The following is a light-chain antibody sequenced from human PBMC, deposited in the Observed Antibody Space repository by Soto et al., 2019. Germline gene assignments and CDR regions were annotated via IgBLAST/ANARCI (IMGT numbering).Light chain of an antibody. CDR3: QQYNSYSWT. CDR1: QGIRRS. J-gene: IGKJ1*01. CDR2: KAS. Sequence: DIQMTQSPSCVSASVGDRVTISCQASQGIRRSLAWYQQKPGKAPKLLISKASNLESGVPSRFSGSGSGTEFTLTTSSLQPDDFATYYCQQYNSYSWTFGQGTKGDIK. V-gene: IGKV1-5*03.